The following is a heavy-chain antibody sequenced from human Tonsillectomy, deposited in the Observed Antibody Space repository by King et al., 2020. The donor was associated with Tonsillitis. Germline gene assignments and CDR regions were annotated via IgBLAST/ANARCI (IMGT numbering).Heavy chain of an antibody. D-gene: IGHD3-22*01. CDR3: AGTAFYASSGYRDEYFQH. V-gene: IGHV3-30*03. Sequence: VQLVESGGGVVQPGRSLRLSCAASGFTFRSYGMHWVRQAPGKGLEWVAVISYDGSNKYYADSGKGRFTISRDNSKNTLYLQMNSLRVEDTAGYYFAGTAFYASSGYRDEYFQHWGQGTLITVSS. CDR1: GFTFRSYG. J-gene: IGHJ1*01. CDR2: ISYDGSNK.